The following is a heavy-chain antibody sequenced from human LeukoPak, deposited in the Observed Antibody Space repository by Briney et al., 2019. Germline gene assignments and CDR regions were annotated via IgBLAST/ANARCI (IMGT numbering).Heavy chain of an antibody. J-gene: IGHJ4*02. V-gene: IGHV3-48*03. CDR1: GFTFSSYE. CDR3: AREAGSSWFAPLDY. Sequence: GGSLRLSCAASGFTFSSYEMNWVRQAPGKGLEWVSYISSSGSTIYYADSVKGRFTISRDNAKNSLYLQMNSLGAEATAVYYCAREAGSSWFAPLDYWGQGTLVTVSS. D-gene: IGHD6-13*01. CDR2: ISSSGSTI.